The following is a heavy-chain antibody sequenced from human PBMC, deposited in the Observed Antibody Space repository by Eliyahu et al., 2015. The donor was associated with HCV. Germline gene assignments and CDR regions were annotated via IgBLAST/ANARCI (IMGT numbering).Heavy chain of an antibody. D-gene: IGHD1-26*01. CDR2: IYSGGST. J-gene: IGHJ5*02. Sequence: EVQLVESGGGLVQPGGSLXLSCXASGSTVSSNYMGWVRQAPGXGLEWVSVIYSGGSTYYADSVKGRFTISRDNSKNTLYLQMNSLRAEDTAVYYCARDLSGSYWFDPWGQGTLVTVSS. CDR3: ARDLSGSYWFDP. CDR1: GSTVSSNY. V-gene: IGHV3-66*02.